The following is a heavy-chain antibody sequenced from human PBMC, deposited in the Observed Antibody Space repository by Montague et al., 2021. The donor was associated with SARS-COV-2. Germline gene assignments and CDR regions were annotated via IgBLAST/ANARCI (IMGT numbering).Heavy chain of an antibody. D-gene: IGHD4-17*01. Sequence: SLRLSYAASGFTFSSYAMSWVRQAPGKGLEWVSAISGSGGSTYYADSVKGRFTISRDNSKNTLYLQMSSLRAEDTAVYYCAKAGIKYDYGDFFDYWGQGTLVTVSS. V-gene: IGHV3-23*01. CDR1: GFTFSSYA. J-gene: IGHJ4*02. CDR3: AKAGIKYDYGDFFDY. CDR2: ISGSGGST.